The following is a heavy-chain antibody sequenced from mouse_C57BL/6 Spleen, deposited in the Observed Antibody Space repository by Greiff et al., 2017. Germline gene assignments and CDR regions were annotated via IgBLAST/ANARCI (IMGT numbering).Heavy chain of an antibody. V-gene: IGHV1-85*01. Sequence: VQLKESGPELVKPGASVKLSCKASGYTFTSYEITWVKQRPGQGLEWIGWIYPGGGSTKYNEKFKGKATLTVDTSSSTAYMELRSLTSEDSAFXFCAREGLYAMDYWGKGTSVTVSS. J-gene: IGHJ4*01. CDR2: IYPGGGST. CDR1: GYTFTSYE. D-gene: IGHD3-1*01. CDR3: AREGLYAMDY.